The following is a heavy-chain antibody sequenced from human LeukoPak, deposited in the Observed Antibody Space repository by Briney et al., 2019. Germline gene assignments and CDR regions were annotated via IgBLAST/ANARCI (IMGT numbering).Heavy chain of an antibody. D-gene: IGHD6-19*01. CDR2: IYSDGSRT. Sequence: GRSLRLSCAASGFTFSSFAMHWVRQAPGKGLEYLSAIYSDGSRTYYADSVKGRFTISRDNSKNTLYFEMSSLRVEDTAVYYCVKSPGSGWPVWGQGTLLTVSS. J-gene: IGHJ4*02. CDR1: GFTFSSFA. CDR3: VKSPGSGWPV. V-gene: IGHV3-64D*06.